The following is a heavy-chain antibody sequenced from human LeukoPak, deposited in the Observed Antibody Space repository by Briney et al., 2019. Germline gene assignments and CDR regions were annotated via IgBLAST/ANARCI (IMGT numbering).Heavy chain of an antibody. V-gene: IGHV3-23*01. CDR3: ARDSGNSGNPI. Sequence: PGGSLRLSCAASGFTFSDYGMSWVRQAPGKSLEWVSSISNSGDSTYYADSVKGRFTISRDNAKNSLYLQMNSLRAEDTAVYYCARDSGNSGNPIWGQGTMVTVSS. D-gene: IGHD3-10*01. CDR1: GFTFSDYG. J-gene: IGHJ3*02. CDR2: ISNSGDST.